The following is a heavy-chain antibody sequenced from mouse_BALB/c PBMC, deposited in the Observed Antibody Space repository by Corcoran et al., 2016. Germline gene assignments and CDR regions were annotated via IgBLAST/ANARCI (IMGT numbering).Heavy chain of an antibody. CDR1: GFNIKDTY. J-gene: IGHJ2*01. V-gene: IGHV14-3*02. D-gene: IGHD6-2*01. Sequence: EDQLQQSGAELVKPGASVKLSCTASGFNIKDTYMHWVKQRPEQGLEWIGRIDPANGNTKYDPKFQGKATMTADTSSNTVYLQLSILTSEATAVYYCGRWREGNDVVSWGQGTTLTVSA. CDR3: GRWREGNDVVS. CDR2: IDPANGNT.